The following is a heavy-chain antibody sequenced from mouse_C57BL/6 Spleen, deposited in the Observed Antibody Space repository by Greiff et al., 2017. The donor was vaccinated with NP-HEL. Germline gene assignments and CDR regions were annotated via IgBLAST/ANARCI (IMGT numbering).Heavy chain of an antibody. J-gene: IGHJ2*01. CDR2: IYPRSGNT. CDR3: ATYYSKGDYFDY. V-gene: IGHV1-81*01. Sequence: VQLQQSGAELARPGASVKLSCKASGYTFTSYGISWVKQRTGQGLEWIGEIYPRSGNTYYNDKFKGKATMTADKSSSTAYMELRSLTSEDSAVYFCATYYSKGDYFDYWGQGTTLPVSS. D-gene: IGHD2-5*01. CDR1: GYTFTSYG.